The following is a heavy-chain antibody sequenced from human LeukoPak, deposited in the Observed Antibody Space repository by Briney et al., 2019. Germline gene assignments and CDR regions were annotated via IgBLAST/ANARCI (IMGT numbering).Heavy chain of an antibody. CDR3: ARSDHDFWSGYYTLFDY. CDR1: GYSISSGYY. J-gene: IGHJ4*02. D-gene: IGHD3-3*01. V-gene: IGHV4-38-2*01. Sequence: PSETLSLTCPVSGYSISSGYYWGWIRQPPGKGLEWIGSIYHSGSTYYNPSLKSRVTISVDTSKNQFSLKLSSVTAADTAVYYCARSDHDFWSGYYTLFDYWGQGTLVTVSS. CDR2: IYHSGST.